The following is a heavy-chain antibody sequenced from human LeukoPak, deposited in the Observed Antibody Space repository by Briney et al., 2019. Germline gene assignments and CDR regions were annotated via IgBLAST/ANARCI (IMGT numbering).Heavy chain of an antibody. CDR3: ARPSITYGCNSGMLYYLDY. Sequence: RGASLKISCKGSGYSFTSYWIGWVRQMTRKGLEWMGIIYRGDSYTRYSPSFQGQVTISADKSISTAYLQWSSLKASDTAMYYCARPSITYGCNSGMLYYLDYWGQGTLVTVSS. D-gene: IGHD4-23*01. CDR1: GYSFTSYW. J-gene: IGHJ4*02. V-gene: IGHV5-51*01. CDR2: IYRGDSYT.